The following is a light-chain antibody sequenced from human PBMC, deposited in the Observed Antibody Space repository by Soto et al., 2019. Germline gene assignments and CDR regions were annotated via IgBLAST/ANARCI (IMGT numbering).Light chain of an antibody. V-gene: IGLV2-14*01. J-gene: IGLJ2*01. CDR3: SSYTSSSTGV. CDR2: DVS. CDR1: SSDVGGYNY. Sequence: QSALTQPASVSGSPGQSITISCTGTSSDVGGYNYVSWYQQHPGKAPKLMIYDVSNRHLGVSNRFSGSKSGNTASLTISGLQAEDEADYYCSSYTSSSTGVFGGGTKLTVL.